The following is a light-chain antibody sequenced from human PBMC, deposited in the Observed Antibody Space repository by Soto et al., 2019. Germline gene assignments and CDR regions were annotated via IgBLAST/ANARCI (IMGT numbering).Light chain of an antibody. CDR3: QQYNSYLT. CDR2: AAF. J-gene: IGKJ4*01. CDR1: QSISSY. V-gene: IGKV1-5*01. Sequence: DIQMTQSPSSLSASVGDRVSITCRASQSISSYLNWYQQKPGKAPKLLIYAAFTLQTGVSSRFSGSGSGTEFTLTISSLQPDDFATYYCQQYNSYLTFGGGTKVDIK.